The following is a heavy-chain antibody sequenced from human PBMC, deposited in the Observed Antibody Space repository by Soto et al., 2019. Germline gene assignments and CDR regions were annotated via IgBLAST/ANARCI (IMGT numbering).Heavy chain of an antibody. D-gene: IGHD4-17*01. CDR3: ARGFYGDPPALDY. CDR2: IKTDGSFS. J-gene: IGHJ4*02. Sequence: EVQLVESGGGLVQPGGSLRLSCAASGFTFSSYYMHWVRQAPGKGLMWISRIKTDGSFSSYADSVKGRFTISRDNARKTLFLQMNSLSDDDTAVYYCARGFYGDPPALDYWGQGTLVSVSS. V-gene: IGHV3-74*01. CDR1: GFTFSSYY.